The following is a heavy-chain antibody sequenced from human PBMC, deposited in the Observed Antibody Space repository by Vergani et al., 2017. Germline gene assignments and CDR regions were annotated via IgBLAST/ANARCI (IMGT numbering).Heavy chain of an antibody. CDR3: AKDLGIAVAGNWYFDL. D-gene: IGHD6-19*01. CDR2: ISSSGSTI. CDR1: GFTFSSYE. Sequence: EVQLVESGGGLVQPGGSLRLSCAASGFTFSSYEMNWVRQAPGKGLEWVSYISSSGSTIYYADSVKGRFTISRDNAKNSLYLQMNSLRAEDTAVYYCAKDLGIAVAGNWYFDLWGRGTLVTVSS. J-gene: IGHJ2*01. V-gene: IGHV3-48*03.